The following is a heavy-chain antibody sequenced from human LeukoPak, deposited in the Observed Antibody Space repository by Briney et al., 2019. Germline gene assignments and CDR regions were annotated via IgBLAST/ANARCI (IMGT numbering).Heavy chain of an antibody. D-gene: IGHD1-26*01. CDR1: AFTVSSYA. J-gene: IGHJ5*02. CDR3: AKGPAWSVPHPYSWFDP. Sequence: GGSLRLSCSASAFTVSSYAMSWVRPDRGKGREWGSSIGGGGGSTYYDDSVKSRFTISRDNSKNTLFLQMSCLRAEDTAVYYCAKGPAWSVPHPYSWFDPCGQGTLVTVSS. V-gene: IGHV3-23*01. CDR2: IGGGGGST.